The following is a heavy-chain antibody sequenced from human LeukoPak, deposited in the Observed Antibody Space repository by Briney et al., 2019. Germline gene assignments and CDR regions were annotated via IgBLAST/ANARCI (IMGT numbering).Heavy chain of an antibody. Sequence: PGGSLRLSCVTSGFIFSSYEMNWVRQAPGKGLEWVSYISTSGGTIYYADSVRGRFTISRDNSKNTLYLQMNSLRAEDTAVYYCAKTGVLLWFGGQGTLVTVSS. CDR1: GFIFSSYE. D-gene: IGHD3-10*01. J-gene: IGHJ4*02. CDR2: ISTSGGTI. CDR3: AKTGVLLWF. V-gene: IGHV3-48*03.